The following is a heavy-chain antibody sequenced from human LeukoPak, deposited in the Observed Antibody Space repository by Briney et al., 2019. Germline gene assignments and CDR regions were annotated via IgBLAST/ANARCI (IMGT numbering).Heavy chain of an antibody. D-gene: IGHD1-26*01. CDR3: ARVSGSYYVVDY. CDR2: IYYSGST. J-gene: IGHJ4*02. Sequence: PSQTLSLTCTVSGGSISGGGYYWGWIRQHPGKGLEWIGYIYYSGSTYYNASLKSRLTISVDTSKNQFSLKLSSVTAADTAVYYCARVSGSYYVVDYWGQGTLVTVSS. V-gene: IGHV4-31*03. CDR1: GGSISGGGYY.